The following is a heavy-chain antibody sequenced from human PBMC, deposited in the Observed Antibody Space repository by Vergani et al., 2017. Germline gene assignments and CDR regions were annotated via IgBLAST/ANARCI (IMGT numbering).Heavy chain of an antibody. J-gene: IGHJ2*01. CDR1: GFTFQAFA. D-gene: IGHD3-16*01. CDR3: VKENDYDADGPFDL. Sequence: VEAGGGLVQPGGSLRLSCTASGFTFQAFAFHWVRQVSGRGLEWVSGIDRNYGVKNGNSFEGRFSISRDNAKKAVFLQMNNLRHEDTALYFCVKENDYDADGPFDLWGSGTLVTVSS. CDR2: IDRNYGVK. V-gene: IGHV3-9*01.